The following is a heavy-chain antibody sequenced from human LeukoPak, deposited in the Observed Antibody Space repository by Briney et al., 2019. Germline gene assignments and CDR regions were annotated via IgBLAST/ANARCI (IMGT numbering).Heavy chain of an antibody. Sequence: GGSLRLSCAASGFTVSSNYMTWVRQAPGKGLEWVSTISGSGDSTYYADSVKGRFTISRDNSKDTLYLQMSSVRVDDTAVYYCARDRGRYYDSRGFYWGYYFDSWGQGILVTVST. CDR1: GFTVSSNY. J-gene: IGHJ4*02. CDR3: ARDRGRYYDSRGFYWGYYFDS. D-gene: IGHD3-22*01. V-gene: IGHV3-23*01. CDR2: ISGSGDST.